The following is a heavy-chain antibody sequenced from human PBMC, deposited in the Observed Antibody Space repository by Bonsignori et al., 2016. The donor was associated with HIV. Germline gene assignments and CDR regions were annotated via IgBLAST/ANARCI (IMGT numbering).Heavy chain of an antibody. D-gene: IGHD3-3*01. CDR1: GGSFSGYY. V-gene: IGHV4-34*01. Sequence: SETLSLTCAVYGGSFSGYYWSWIRQPPGKGLEWIGEINHSGSTNYNPSLKSRVTISVDTSKNQFSLKLSSVTAADTAVYYCARGPPEWLLKVAAFDIWGQGTMVTVSS. CDR2: INHSGST. CDR3: ARGPPEWLLKVAAFDI. J-gene: IGHJ3*02.